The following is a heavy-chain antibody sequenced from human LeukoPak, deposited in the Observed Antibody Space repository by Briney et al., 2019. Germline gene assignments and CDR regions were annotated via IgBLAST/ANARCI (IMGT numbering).Heavy chain of an antibody. V-gene: IGHV3-23*01. CDR2: ISGSGGST. CDR1: GFTFSSYG. CDR3: AKSLLRYFDWLAPPDY. J-gene: IGHJ4*02. D-gene: IGHD3-9*01. Sequence: GGSLRLSCAASGFTFSSYGMSWVRQAPGKGLEWVSAISGSGGSTYYADSVKGRFTISRDNSKNTLYLQMNSLRAEDTAVYYCAKSLLRYFDWLAPPDYWGQGTLVTVSS.